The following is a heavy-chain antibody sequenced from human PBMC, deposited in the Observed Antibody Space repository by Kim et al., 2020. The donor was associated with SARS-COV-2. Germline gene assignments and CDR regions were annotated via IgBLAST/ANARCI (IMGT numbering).Heavy chain of an antibody. J-gene: IGHJ6*02. D-gene: IGHD3-9*01. CDR2: ISTSGSYI. V-gene: IGHV3-11*01. CDR1: GFNFSDYY. CDR3: ARGKIKRYLDYAMDV. Sequence: GGSLRLSCAASGFNFSDYYMTWIRQPPGKGLEWLSYISTSGSYIYYADSVEGRFTISRDNAKNSLFLLMNSLRDEDTAVYYCARGKIKRYLDYAMDVWAKGPRSPSP.